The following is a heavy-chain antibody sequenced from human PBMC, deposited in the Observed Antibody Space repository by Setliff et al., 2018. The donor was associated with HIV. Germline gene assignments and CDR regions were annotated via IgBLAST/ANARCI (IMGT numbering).Heavy chain of an antibody. CDR3: ARGRGYGFDP. CDR1: GGSISSHY. J-gene: IGHJ5*02. D-gene: IGHD2-15*01. Sequence: SETLSLTCTVSGGSISSHYWSWIRQPPGKGLEWLGYVSYMGSTTYNPSLKSRVTISVDTSKNQFSLKLSSVTAADTAVYYCARGRGYGFDPWGQGTLVTVSS. V-gene: IGHV4-59*11. CDR2: VSYMGST.